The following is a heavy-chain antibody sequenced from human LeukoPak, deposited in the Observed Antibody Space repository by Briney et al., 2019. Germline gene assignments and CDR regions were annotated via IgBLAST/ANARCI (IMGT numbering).Heavy chain of an antibody. CDR2: IYYSGST. Sequence: SETLSLTCTVSGGSISSSSYYWGWIRQPPGKGLEWIGSIYYSGSTYYNPSLKSRVTISVDTSKNQFSLKLSSVTAADMAVYYCARDYGDSNWFDPWGQGTLVTISS. CDR1: GGSISSSSYY. D-gene: IGHD4-17*01. J-gene: IGHJ5*02. V-gene: IGHV4-39*07. CDR3: ARDYGDSNWFDP.